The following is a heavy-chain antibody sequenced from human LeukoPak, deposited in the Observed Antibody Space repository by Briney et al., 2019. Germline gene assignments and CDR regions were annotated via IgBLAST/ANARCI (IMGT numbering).Heavy chain of an antibody. CDR2: IWHDGSKT. V-gene: IGHV3-33*01. D-gene: IGHD4-17*01. J-gene: IGHJ4*02. CDR3: ARDPATVTSHFDY. Sequence: GGSLRLSCVASGFIFSRYDMHWVRQAPGKGLEWVALIWHDGSKTHYADSVKGRFTISRDGSKSTLYVQMNSLRVEDTAVYYCARDPATVTSHFDYWGQGALVTVSS. CDR1: GFIFSRYD.